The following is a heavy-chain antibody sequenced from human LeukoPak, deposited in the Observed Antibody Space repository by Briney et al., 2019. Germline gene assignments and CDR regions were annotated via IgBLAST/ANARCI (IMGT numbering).Heavy chain of an antibody. CDR2: IYSGGST. CDR3: ARMWAYCSGGSCYPTHSRDYGMDV. CDR1: GFTVSSNY. D-gene: IGHD2-15*01. J-gene: IGHJ6*02. Sequence: GGSLRLSCAASGFTVSSNYMSWVRQAPGKGLEWVSVIYSGGSTYYADSVKGRFTISRDNSKNTLYLQMNSLRAEDTAVYYCARMWAYCSGGSCYPTHSRDYGMDVWGQGTTVTVSS. V-gene: IGHV3-66*01.